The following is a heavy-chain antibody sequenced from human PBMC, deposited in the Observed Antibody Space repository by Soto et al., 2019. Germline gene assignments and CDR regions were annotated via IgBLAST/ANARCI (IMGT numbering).Heavy chain of an antibody. Sequence: EVQLLESGGGLVQPGGSLRLSCAASGFTFSSYAMSWVRQAPGKGLEWVSAISGSGGSTYYADSVKGRFTISRDNSKNTLYLQMNSLRAEDTAVHYCAKGPYCSSTSCWSYYYYGMDVWGQGTTVTVSS. V-gene: IGHV3-23*01. CDR1: GFTFSSYA. D-gene: IGHD2-2*01. CDR3: AKGPYCSSTSCWSYYYYGMDV. J-gene: IGHJ6*02. CDR2: ISGSGGST.